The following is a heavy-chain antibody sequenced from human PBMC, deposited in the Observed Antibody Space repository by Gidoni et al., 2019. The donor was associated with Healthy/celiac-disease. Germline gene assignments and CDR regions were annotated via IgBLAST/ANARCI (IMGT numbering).Heavy chain of an antibody. Sequence: QVQLVQSGAEVKKPGASVKVSCKASGYTFTSYGISWVRQAPGQGLEWMGWISAYNGNTNYAQKLQGRVTMTTDTSTSTAYMELRSLRSDDTAVYYCARDRPSVYQLLYLKNHWYFDLWGRGTLVTVSS. J-gene: IGHJ2*01. D-gene: IGHD2-2*02. V-gene: IGHV1-18*01. CDR1: GYTFTSYG. CDR2: ISAYNGNT. CDR3: ARDRPSVYQLLYLKNHWYFDL.